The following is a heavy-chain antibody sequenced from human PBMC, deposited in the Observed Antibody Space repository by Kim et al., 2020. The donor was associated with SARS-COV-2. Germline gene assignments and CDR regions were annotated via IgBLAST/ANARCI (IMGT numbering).Heavy chain of an antibody. CDR3: AMRNWNDLYYYYGMDV. CDR1: GFTFSSYS. D-gene: IGHD1-1*01. CDR2: ISSSSSYI. J-gene: IGHJ6*02. Sequence: GGSLRLSCAASGFTFSSYSMNWVRQAPGKGLEWVSSISSSSSYIYYADSVKGRFTISRDNAKNSLYLQMNSLRAEDTAVYYCAMRNWNDLYYYYGMDVWGQGTTVTVSS. V-gene: IGHV3-21*01.